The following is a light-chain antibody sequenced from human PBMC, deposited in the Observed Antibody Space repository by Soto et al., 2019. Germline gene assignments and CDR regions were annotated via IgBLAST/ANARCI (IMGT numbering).Light chain of an antibody. CDR1: SGHSSYI. J-gene: IGLJ2*01. V-gene: IGLV4-60*03. Sequence: QAVVTQSSSASASLGSSVKLTCTLSSGHSSYIIAWHQQQPGKAPRYLMKLEGSGSYNKGSGVPDRFSGSSSGADRYLTISNLQSEDEADYYCETWASNTHVGFGGGTKLTVL. CDR2: LEGSGSY. CDR3: ETWASNTHVG.